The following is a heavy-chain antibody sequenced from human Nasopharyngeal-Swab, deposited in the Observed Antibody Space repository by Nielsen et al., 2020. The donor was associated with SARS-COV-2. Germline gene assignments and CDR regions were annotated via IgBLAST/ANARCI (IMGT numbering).Heavy chain of an antibody. Sequence: ASVKVSCKASGYTFTSYYIHWVRQAPGQGLEWMGLINPSGGSTSYAQKFQGRVTMTRDTSTSTVYMELSSLRSEDTAVYYCARDPERPYYYGSGPDYWGQGTLVTVSS. CDR1: GYTFTSYY. CDR3: ARDPERPYYYGSGPDY. J-gene: IGHJ4*02. CDR2: INPSGGST. V-gene: IGHV1-46*01. D-gene: IGHD3-10*01.